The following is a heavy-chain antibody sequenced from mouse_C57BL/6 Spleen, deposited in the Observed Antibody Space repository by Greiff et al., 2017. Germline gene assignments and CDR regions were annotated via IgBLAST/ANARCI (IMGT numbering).Heavy chain of an antibody. Sequence: EVMLVESGGDLVKPGGSLKLSCAASGFTFSSYGMSWVRQTPDKRLEWVATIRSGGSYTYYPDSVKGRFTISRNNAKNTLYLQMSSLKSEDTAMYYCASSSSYYFDYWGQGTTLTVSS. D-gene: IGHD1-1*01. CDR2: IRSGGSYT. V-gene: IGHV5-6*01. J-gene: IGHJ2*01. CDR1: GFTFSSYG. CDR3: ASSSSYYFDY.